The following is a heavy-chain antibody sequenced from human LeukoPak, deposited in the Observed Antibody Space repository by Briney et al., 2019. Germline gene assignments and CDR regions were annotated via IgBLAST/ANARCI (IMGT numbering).Heavy chain of an antibody. CDR1: GRTVGNAW. D-gene: IGHD6-19*01. V-gene: IGHV3-15*01. J-gene: IGHJ4*02. CDR3: TTDKFGSGWYGGFDS. CDR2: IKSNSAGGAT. Sequence: GGSLRLTCAASGRTVGNAWMSWVRQAPGKGLEWFGRIKSNSAGGATDFAAPVKGRFAMSRDNSKNTLFLQMNSLESEDTGMYYCTTDKFGSGWYGGFDSWGQGTLVTVSS.